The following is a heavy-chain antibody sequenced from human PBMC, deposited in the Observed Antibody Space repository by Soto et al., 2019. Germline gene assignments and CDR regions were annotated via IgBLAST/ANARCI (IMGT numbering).Heavy chain of an antibody. CDR3: AIPLAAFDI. CDR2: ISGSGGST. Sequence: VRQAPGKGLEWVSAISGSGGSTYYADSVKGRFTISSDNSKNTLYLQMNRLRAEDSAVYYRAIPLAAFDIWGQGTLRSVSS. D-gene: IGHD6-13*01. J-gene: IGHJ5*02. V-gene: IGHV3-23*01.